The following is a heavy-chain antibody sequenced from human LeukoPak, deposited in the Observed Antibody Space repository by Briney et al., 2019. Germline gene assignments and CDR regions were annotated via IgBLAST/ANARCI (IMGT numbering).Heavy chain of an antibody. CDR2: ISWNSGSI. V-gene: IGHV3-9*03. J-gene: IGHJ4*02. CDR1: GFTFDDYA. D-gene: IGHD5-24*01. CDR3: AKGDGYMLGSFDY. Sequence: GRSLRLSCAASGFTFDDYAMHWVRQAPGKGLEWVSGISWNSGSIGYADSVKGRFTISRDNAKNSLYLQMNSLRAEDMALYYCAKGDGYMLGSFDYWGQGTLVTVSS.